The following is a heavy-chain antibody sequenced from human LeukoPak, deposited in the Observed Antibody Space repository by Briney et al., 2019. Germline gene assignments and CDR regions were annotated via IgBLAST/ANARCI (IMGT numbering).Heavy chain of an antibody. D-gene: IGHD3-10*01. Sequence: PGGSLRPSCAASGFTFSSYSMNWVRQAPGKGLEWVSSISSSSSYIYYADSVKGRFTISRDNAKNSLYLQMNSLRAEDTAVYYCASYYGSGSYLFDYWGQGTLVTVSS. V-gene: IGHV3-21*01. J-gene: IGHJ4*02. CDR3: ASYYGSGSYLFDY. CDR1: GFTFSSYS. CDR2: ISSSSSYI.